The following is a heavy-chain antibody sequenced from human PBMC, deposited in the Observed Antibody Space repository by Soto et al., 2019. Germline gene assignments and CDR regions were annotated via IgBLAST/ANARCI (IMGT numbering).Heavy chain of an antibody. D-gene: IGHD2-15*01. CDR2: ISSSGSTI. J-gene: IGHJ4*02. CDR3: ARDPPGSAVDY. V-gene: IGHV3-11*01. CDR1: GFTFSDYY. Sequence: GGSLRLSCAASGFTFSDYYMSWIRQAPGKGLEWVSYISSSGSTIYYADYVKGRFTISRDNAKNSLYLQMNSLRAEETAVYYCARDPPGSAVDYWGQGTLVTVSS.